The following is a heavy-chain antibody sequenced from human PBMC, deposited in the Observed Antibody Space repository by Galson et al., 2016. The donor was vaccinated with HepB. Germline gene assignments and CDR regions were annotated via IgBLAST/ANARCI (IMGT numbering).Heavy chain of an antibody. Sequence: ETLSLPCDVSGGSIGSSYWWSWVRQPPGKGLEWIGEIYHSGSTNYNPSLQSRVTISVDKSKNQFSLNLSPVTAADTAVYYRATGPPPKRLDSWGQGILVTVSS. J-gene: IGHJ5*01. CDR2: IYHSGST. CDR1: GGSIGSSYW. CDR3: ATGPPPKRLDS. V-gene: IGHV4-4*02.